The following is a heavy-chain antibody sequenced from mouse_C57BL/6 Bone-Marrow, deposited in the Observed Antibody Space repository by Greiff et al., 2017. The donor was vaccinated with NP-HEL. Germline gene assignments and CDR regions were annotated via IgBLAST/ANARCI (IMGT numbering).Heavy chain of an antibody. CDR3: TSASIYYYGSSYFDY. Sequence: QVQLKESGAELVRPGASVTLSCKASGYTFTDYEMHWVKQTPVHGLEWIGAIDPETGGTAYNQKFKGKAILTADKSSSTAYMELRSLTSEDSAVYYCTSASIYYYGSSYFDYWGQGTTLTVSS. CDR1: GYTFTDYE. V-gene: IGHV1-15*01. J-gene: IGHJ2*01. D-gene: IGHD1-1*01. CDR2: IDPETGGT.